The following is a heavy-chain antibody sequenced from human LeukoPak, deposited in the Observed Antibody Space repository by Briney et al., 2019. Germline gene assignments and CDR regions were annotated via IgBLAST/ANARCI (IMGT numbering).Heavy chain of an antibody. Sequence: GGSLRLSCAASGFTFRDYCMGWIRQAPGKGLEWVSYIGAAGSPIYYADSVKGRFTASRDNAKNSLFLQMSSLRAEDTAVYYCARTAARRFDYWGQGTLVTVSS. CDR1: GFTFRDYC. CDR2: IGAAGSPI. D-gene: IGHD6-6*01. V-gene: IGHV3-11*01. CDR3: ARTAARRFDY. J-gene: IGHJ4*02.